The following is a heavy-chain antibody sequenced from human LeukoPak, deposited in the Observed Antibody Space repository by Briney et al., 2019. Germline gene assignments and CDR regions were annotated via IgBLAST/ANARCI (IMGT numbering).Heavy chain of an antibody. D-gene: IGHD2-2*01. CDR3: AKATQIVVVPAANFDY. J-gene: IGHJ4*02. Sequence: PGGSLRLSCAASGFTFSNYGMHWVRQAPGKGLEWVAFIQYDATYKDYADSVKGRFTISRDNAKNSLYLQMNSLRAEDTALYYCAKATQIVVVPAANFDYWGQGTLVTVSS. CDR1: GFTFSNYG. CDR2: IQYDATYK. V-gene: IGHV3-30*02.